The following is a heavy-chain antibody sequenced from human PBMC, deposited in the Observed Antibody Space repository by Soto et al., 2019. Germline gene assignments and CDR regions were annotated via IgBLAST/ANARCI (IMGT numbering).Heavy chain of an antibody. CDR3: AHSPDIVAENWFDP. J-gene: IGHJ5*02. CDR1: GFSPSTSGVG. CDR2: IYWDDDK. V-gene: IGHV2-5*02. D-gene: IGHD2-15*01. Sequence: GSGPTLVNATRTVRLTCPFSGFSPSTSGVGVGWVRQPPGKALEWLALIYWDDDKRYSPSLKSRLTITKDTSKNQVVLTMTNMDPVDTATYYCAHSPDIVAENWFDPWGQGTLVTVSS.